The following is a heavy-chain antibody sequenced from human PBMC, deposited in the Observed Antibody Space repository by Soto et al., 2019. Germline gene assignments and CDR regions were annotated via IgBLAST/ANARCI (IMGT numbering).Heavy chain of an antibody. D-gene: IGHD2-8*01. CDR1: GDSITSNNYF. Sequence: SETLSLTCTVSGDSITSNNYFWAWIRQPPGKGLEWIGSIYYSGTTYYNPSLNSRVTMSVDRSKNQFSLKLSSVTAADTAVYYCAGEAGYCSNGVCRWGEGTLVTVSS. J-gene: IGHJ4*02. CDR2: IYYSGTT. V-gene: IGHV4-39*01. CDR3: AGEAGYCSNGVCR.